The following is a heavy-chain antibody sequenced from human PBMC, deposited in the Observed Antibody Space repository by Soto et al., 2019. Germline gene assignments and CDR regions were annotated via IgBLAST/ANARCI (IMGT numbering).Heavy chain of an antibody. Sequence: EASVKVSCKASGYTFTSYGISWVRQAPGQGLEWMGWISAYNGNTNYAQKLQGRVTMTTDTSTSTAYMELRSLRSDDTAVYYCARGGYDILTGYYIHYYYGMDVWGQGTTVTVSS. CDR1: GYTFTSYG. V-gene: IGHV1-18*01. D-gene: IGHD3-9*01. CDR3: ARGGYDILTGYYIHYYYGMDV. J-gene: IGHJ6*02. CDR2: ISAYNGNT.